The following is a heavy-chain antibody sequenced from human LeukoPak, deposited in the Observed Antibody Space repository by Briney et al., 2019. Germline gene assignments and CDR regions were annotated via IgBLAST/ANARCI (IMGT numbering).Heavy chain of an antibody. J-gene: IGHJ4*02. D-gene: IGHD3-22*01. CDR2: IIPIFGTA. V-gene: IGHV1-69*13. Sequence: ASVKVSCKASGYTFTGYHMHWVRQAPGQGLEWMGGIIPIFGTANYAQKFQGRVTITADESTSTAYMELSSLRSEDTAVYYCAREPDDSSGYYYDVVWGQGTLVTVSS. CDR3: AREPDDSSGYYYDVV. CDR1: GYTFTGYH.